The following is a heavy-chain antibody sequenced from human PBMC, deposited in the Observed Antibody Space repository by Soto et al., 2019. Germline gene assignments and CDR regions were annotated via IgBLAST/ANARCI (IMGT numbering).Heavy chain of an antibody. V-gene: IGHV5-10-1*01. D-gene: IGHD2-2*01. Sequence: GESLKISCKGSGYSFTSYWISWVRQMPGKGLEWMGRIDPSDSYTNYSPSFQGHVTISADKSISTAYLQWSSLKASDTAMYYCARLFPVPAAIFYYYYGMDVWGQGTTVTVSS. CDR3: ARLFPVPAAIFYYYYGMDV. CDR1: GYSFTSYW. CDR2: IDPSDSYT. J-gene: IGHJ6*02.